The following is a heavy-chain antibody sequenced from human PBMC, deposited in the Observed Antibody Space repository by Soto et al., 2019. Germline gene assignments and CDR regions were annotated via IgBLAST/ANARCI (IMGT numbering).Heavy chain of an antibody. D-gene: IGHD5-12*01. CDR2: IYYNGNT. CDR3: ARQTYRRFSDYDWQES. Sequence: PSETLSLTCTVSGGSISISSYYWGWIRQPPGKGLEWIGSIYYNGNTYYNPSLKSRVTISADPSKNRISLNLSSVTAADTAVYYCARQTYRRFSDYDWQESWGQGILVTVSS. J-gene: IGHJ5*02. CDR1: GGSISISSYY. V-gene: IGHV4-39*01.